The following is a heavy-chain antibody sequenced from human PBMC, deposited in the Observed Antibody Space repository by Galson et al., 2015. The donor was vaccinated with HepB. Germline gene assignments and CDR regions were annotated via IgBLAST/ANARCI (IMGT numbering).Heavy chain of an antibody. V-gene: IGHV3-15*01. D-gene: IGHD1-26*01. CDR2: IKSKSNGGTA. J-gene: IGHJ4*02. CDR3: STAIRWDEATDY. CDR1: GFTFSQAW. Sequence: SLRLSCAASGFTFSQAWMSWVRQAPGKGLEWVGRIKSKSNGGTADYAAPVKGRFTISRDDSKNTLYLQMNSLTTEDTAVYFCSTAIRWDEATDYWGQGTLVTVSS.